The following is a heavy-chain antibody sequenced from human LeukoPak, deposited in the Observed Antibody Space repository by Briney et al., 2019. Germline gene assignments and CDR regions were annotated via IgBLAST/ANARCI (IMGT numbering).Heavy chain of an antibody. CDR3: ARDGTAASLYFDL. CDR1: GFTFRSYA. D-gene: IGHD6-6*01. J-gene: IGHJ4*01. Sequence: SGGSLRLSCAASGFTFRSYAMSWVRQAPGKGLEWVASINQNGGENSYVDSVKGRFTISRDNPKNSLYLQMSSLRAEDTAVYYCARDGTAASLYFDLWGQGSLVTVSS. V-gene: IGHV3-7*01. CDR2: INQNGGEN.